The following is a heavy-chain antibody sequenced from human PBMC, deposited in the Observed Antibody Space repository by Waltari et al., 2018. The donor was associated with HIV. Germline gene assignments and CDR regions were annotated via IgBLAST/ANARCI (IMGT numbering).Heavy chain of an antibody. J-gene: IGHJ6*02. CDR3: ARAREVNLLEWSIGPEASYYYGMDV. V-gene: IGHV4-34*02. D-gene: IGHD3-3*01. Sequence: QVQLQQWGAGLLKPSDTLSLTCAVYGGSFTGYNFNWIRQSPGTGLGWSEEIHEGGTTNFHPSRNSRVTLSIDPSKRHFSLRLGSVTAADSGLYYCARAREVNLLEWSIGPEASYYYGMDVWGQGTPVTVSS. CDR1: GGSFTGYN. CDR2: IHEGGTT.